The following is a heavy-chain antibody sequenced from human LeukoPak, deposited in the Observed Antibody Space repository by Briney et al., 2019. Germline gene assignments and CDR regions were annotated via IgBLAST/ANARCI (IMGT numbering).Heavy chain of an antibody. CDR2: ISGDGRYI. D-gene: IGHD3-10*01. J-gene: IGHJ6*02. Sequence: GGSLRLSCAASGFTFSSYNMNWVRQAPGKGLEWVSSISGDGRYIYYADSVKGRFTISRDNAKNSLYLQMNSLRAEDTAVYYCARDQPHNYYGSGSYYDYYGMDVWGQGTTVTVSS. V-gene: IGHV3-21*01. CDR3: ARDQPHNYYGSGSYYDYYGMDV. CDR1: GFTFSSYN.